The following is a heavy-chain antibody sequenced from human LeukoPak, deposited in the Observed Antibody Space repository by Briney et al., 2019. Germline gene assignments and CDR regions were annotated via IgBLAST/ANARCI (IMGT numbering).Heavy chain of an antibody. CDR3: ARGFGSSYRVQNWFDP. V-gene: IGHV3-64*04. J-gene: IGHJ5*02. CDR1: GFIFSSYT. D-gene: IGHD1-26*01. CDR2: ISSNGGGT. Sequence: GGSLRLSCSASGFIFSSYTMHWVRQAPGKGLEYVSTISSNGGGTNYAESVKGRFTISRDNSKNTLYLQMNSLRAEDTALYYCARGFGSSYRVQNWFDPWGQGTLVTVSS.